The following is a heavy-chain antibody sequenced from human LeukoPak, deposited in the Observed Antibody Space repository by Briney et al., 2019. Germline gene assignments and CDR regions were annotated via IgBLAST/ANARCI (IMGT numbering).Heavy chain of an antibody. Sequence: ASVKVSCKASGYTFTSYDINWVRQATGQGLEWMGWMNPNSGNTGYAQKFQGRVTITRNTSISTAYMELSSLRSEDTAVYYCVREAKGGYYYGSGSYDYWGQGTLVTVSS. D-gene: IGHD3-10*01. CDR1: GYTFTSYD. CDR2: MNPNSGNT. J-gene: IGHJ4*02. CDR3: VREAKGGYYYGSGSYDY. V-gene: IGHV1-8*03.